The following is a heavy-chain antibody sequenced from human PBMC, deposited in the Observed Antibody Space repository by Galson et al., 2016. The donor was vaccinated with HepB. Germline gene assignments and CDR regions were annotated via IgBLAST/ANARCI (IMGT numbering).Heavy chain of an antibody. CDR1: GFTFSSSA. V-gene: IGHV3-23*01. D-gene: IGHD3-3*01. CDR3: AKSPNYDVWSGYLDS. CDR2: ISGSGGNT. Sequence: SLRLSCAASGFTFSSSAMTWVRQAPGKGLEWVSAISGSGGNTYYADSVRGRFTISRVNSQNTLYLQINSLGAEDTAVYYCAKSPNYDVWSGYLDSWGQGTLVTVSS. J-gene: IGHJ5*01.